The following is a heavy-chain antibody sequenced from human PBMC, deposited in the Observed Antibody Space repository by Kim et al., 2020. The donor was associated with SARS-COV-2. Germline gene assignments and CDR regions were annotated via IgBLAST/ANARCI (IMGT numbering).Heavy chain of an antibody. J-gene: IGHJ2*01. V-gene: IGHV3-21*01. CDR3: ARDAAGYSSGWRSWYFDL. CDR1: GFTFSSYS. Sequence: GGSLRLSCAASGFTFSSYSMNWVRQAPGKGLEWVSSISGSSSYIYYADSVKGRFTISRDNAKNSLYLQMNSLRAEDTAVYYCARDAAGYSSGWRSWYFDLWGRGTLVTVSS. D-gene: IGHD6-19*01. CDR2: ISGSSSYI.